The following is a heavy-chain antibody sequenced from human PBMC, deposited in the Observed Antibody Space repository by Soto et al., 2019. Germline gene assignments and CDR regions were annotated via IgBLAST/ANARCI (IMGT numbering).Heavy chain of an antibody. CDR1: GYSFSTSG. CDR2: IRPDNGNR. J-gene: IGHJ1*01. CDR3: ARDTESNRYND. V-gene: IGHV1-18*01. Sequence: QVQLVQSEAEVKKPGASVKVSCKASGYSFSTSGISWVRQAPGQGLEWVGWIRPDNGNRKSAQRLQGRVTLTTDTSASTAYMELRSLTSDDTAMYYCARDTESNRYNDWGQGTLVTVSS. D-gene: IGHD1-20*01.